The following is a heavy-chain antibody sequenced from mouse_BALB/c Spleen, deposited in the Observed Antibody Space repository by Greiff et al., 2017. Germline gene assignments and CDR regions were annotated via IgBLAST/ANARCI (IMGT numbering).Heavy chain of an antibody. V-gene: IGHV5-2*01. D-gene: IGHD1-2*01. CDR3: AREGALLRPLYAMDY. CDR1: EYEFPSHD. J-gene: IGHJ4*01. CDR2: INSDGGST. Sequence: EVKLVESGGGLVQPGESLKLSCESNEYEFPSHDMSWFRKTPEKRLELVAAINSDGGSTYYPDTMERRFIISRDNTKKTLYLQMSSLRSEDTALYYCAREGALLRPLYAMDYWGQGTSVTVSS.